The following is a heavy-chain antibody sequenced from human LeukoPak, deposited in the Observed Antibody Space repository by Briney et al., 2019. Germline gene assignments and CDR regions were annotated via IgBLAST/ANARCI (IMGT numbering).Heavy chain of an antibody. V-gene: IGHV3-21*01. D-gene: IGHD3-9*01. CDR2: VSSSSSYI. J-gene: IGHJ4*02. CDR1: GFTFSSYS. CDR3: ARDRNFDWSLDH. Sequence: GGSLRLSCAASGFTFSSYSMNWVRQAPGKGLEWVSSVSSSSSYIYYADSVKGRFTISRDNAKNSLYLQMNSLRAEDTAVYYCARDRNFDWSLDHWGQGTLVTVSS.